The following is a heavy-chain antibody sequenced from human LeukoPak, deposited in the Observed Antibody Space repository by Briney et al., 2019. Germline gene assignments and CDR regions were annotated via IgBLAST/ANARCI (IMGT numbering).Heavy chain of an antibody. V-gene: IGHV3-15*01. J-gene: IGHJ4*02. CDR1: GFTFSNAW. CDR3: TTQGFGTTVTH. CDR2: SKSKTEGGTT. Sequence: PGGALRLSCASCGFTFSNAWMSEVRQAPGKGLEWVGRSKSKTEGGTTDCAAPVKGRFTISRDDSKNTMYLQMNSLKPEDTAVYYCTTQGFGTTVTHWGQGTLVTVSS. D-gene: IGHD4-17*01.